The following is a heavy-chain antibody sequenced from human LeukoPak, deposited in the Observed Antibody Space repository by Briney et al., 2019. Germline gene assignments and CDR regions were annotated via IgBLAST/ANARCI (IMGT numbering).Heavy chain of an antibody. CDR3: ARIPPGYCSSTSCSVL. Sequence: ASVKVSCKASGYTFTGYYMHWVRQAPGQGLEWMGWINPNSGGTNYAQKFQGRVTMTRDTSISTAYMELSRLRSDDTAVYYCARIPPGYCSSTSCSVLWGQGILVTVSS. CDR1: GYTFTGYY. D-gene: IGHD2-2*03. J-gene: IGHJ4*02. CDR2: INPNSGGT. V-gene: IGHV1-2*02.